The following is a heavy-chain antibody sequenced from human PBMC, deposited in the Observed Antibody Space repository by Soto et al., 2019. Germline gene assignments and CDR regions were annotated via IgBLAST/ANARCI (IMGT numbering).Heavy chain of an antibody. CDR3: ARDKDDSSGYYDNFDY. Sequence: ASVKVSCKASGYTFTSYAMHWVRQAPGQRLEWMGWINAGNGNTKYSQKFQGRVTITRDTSASTAYMELSSLRSEDTAVYYCARDKDDSSGYYDNFDYWGQGTLVTVSS. D-gene: IGHD3-22*01. CDR2: INAGNGNT. CDR1: GYTFTSYA. J-gene: IGHJ4*02. V-gene: IGHV1-3*01.